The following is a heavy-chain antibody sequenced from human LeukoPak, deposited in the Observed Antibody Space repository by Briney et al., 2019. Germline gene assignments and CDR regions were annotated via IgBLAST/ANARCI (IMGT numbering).Heavy chain of an antibody. CDR3: ACEENSSGYSFDY. V-gene: IGHV3-30-3*01. CDR1: GFTFSRYT. CDR2: ISYDGSNK. D-gene: IGHD3-22*01. J-gene: IGHJ4*02. Sequence: GRSLRLSCAASGFTFSRYTMHWVRRAPGKGLEWAAVISYDGSNKYYAASVKGRFTISRDNSKNTLYLQMNSLRAEDTAVYYCACEENSSGYSFDYWGQGTLVTVSS.